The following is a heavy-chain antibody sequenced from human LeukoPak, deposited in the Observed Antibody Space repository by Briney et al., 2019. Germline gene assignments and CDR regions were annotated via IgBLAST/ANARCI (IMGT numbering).Heavy chain of an antibody. J-gene: IGHJ3*02. CDR1: GLTFSRYA. Sequence: GGSLRLSCAVSGLTFSRYAINWVRQPPGKGLEWVSIISNSGGISVYADSVKGRFTISRDNSKNTLYLQMSSLRAEDTAVYYCARINSGRHLGDAFDNWGQGTTVTVSS. D-gene: IGHD1-26*01. CDR2: ISNSGGIS. CDR3: ARINSGRHLGDAFDN. V-gene: IGHV3-23*01.